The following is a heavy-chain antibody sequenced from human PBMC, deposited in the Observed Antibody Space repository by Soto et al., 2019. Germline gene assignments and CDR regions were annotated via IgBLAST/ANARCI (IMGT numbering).Heavy chain of an antibody. D-gene: IGHD2-21*02. V-gene: IGHV3-48*01. CDR3: ASLCGGDCYPKMAFEI. J-gene: IGHJ3*02. Sequence: PGGSLRLSCAASGFTFSSYSMNWVRQAPGKGLEWVSYISSSSSTIYYADSVKGRFTISRDNAKNSLYLQMNSLRAEDTAVYYCASLCGGDCYPKMAFEIWGQGTMVTVSS. CDR1: GFTFSSYS. CDR2: ISSSSSTI.